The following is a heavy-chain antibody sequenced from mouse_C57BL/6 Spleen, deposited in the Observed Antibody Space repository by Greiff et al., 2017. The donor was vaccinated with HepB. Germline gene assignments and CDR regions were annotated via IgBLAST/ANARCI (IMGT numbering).Heavy chain of an antibody. Sequence: QVQLKESGAELVRPGASVKLSCKASGYTFTDYYINWVKQRPGQGLEWIARIYPGSGNTYYNEKFKGKATLTAEKSSSTAYMQLSSLTSEDSAVYFCARGDGSSYDCYAMDYWGQGTSVTVSS. CDR2: IYPGSGNT. CDR3: ARGDGSSYDCYAMDY. J-gene: IGHJ4*01. CDR1: GYTFTDYY. V-gene: IGHV1-76*01. D-gene: IGHD1-1*01.